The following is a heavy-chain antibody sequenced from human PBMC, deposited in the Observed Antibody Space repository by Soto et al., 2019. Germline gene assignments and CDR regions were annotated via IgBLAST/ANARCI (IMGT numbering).Heavy chain of an antibody. D-gene: IGHD3-9*01. CDR2: MNPNSGNT. J-gene: IGHJ3*02. Sequence: ASVKVSCKASGYTFTSYDINWVRQATGQGLEWMGWMNPNSGNTGYAQKFQGRVTMTRNTSISTAYMGLSSLRSEDTAVYYCARGQRLRYFDWSRGHAFDIWGQGTMVTVSS. V-gene: IGHV1-8*01. CDR3: ARGQRLRYFDWSRGHAFDI. CDR1: GYTFTSYD.